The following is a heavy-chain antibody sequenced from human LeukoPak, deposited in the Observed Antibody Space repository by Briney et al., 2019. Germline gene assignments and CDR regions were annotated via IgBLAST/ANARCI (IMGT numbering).Heavy chain of an antibody. CDR1: GGTFSSYA. V-gene: IGHV1-69*04. CDR2: IIPILGIA. D-gene: IGHD2-15*01. CDR3: ADLRGGGSCYGCLYFDY. J-gene: IGHJ4*02. Sequence: SVKVSCKASGGTFSSYAISWVRQAPGQGLEWMGRIIPILGIANYAQKFQGRVTITADKSTSTAYMELSSLRSEDTAVYYCADLRGGGSCYGCLYFDYWGQGTLVTVSS.